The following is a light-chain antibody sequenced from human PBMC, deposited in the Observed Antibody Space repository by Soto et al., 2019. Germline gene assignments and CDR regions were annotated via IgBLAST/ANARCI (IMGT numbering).Light chain of an antibody. CDR1: SSDVGAYTS. CDR3: TSYTSDNRNYV. J-gene: IGLJ1*01. CDR2: EVS. V-gene: IGLV2-14*01. Sequence: QSLLTQPASVSGSPGQSITISCTGTSSDVGAYTSVSWYQQHPGKAPKLMIYEVSNRPSGVSNRFSGSKSANTASLTISGLQADDEAHYYCTSYTSDNRNYVFGTGTKLTVL.